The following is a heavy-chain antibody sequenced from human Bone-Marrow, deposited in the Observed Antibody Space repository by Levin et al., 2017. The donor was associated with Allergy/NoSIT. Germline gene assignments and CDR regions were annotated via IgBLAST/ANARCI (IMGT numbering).Heavy chain of an antibody. CDR2: INAGDGGK. V-gene: IGHV1-3*01. CDR1: GYPFADYA. J-gene: IGHJ4*02. CDR3: ARRTAGFCSTAICSTPFDY. D-gene: IGHD2-2*01. Sequence: ASVKVSCKPSGYPFADYAIHWVRQAPGQRLEWMGWINAGDGGKKSSQTFQDRLTISRDTSARTVYMELGSLLSEDTAVYYCARRTAGFCSTAICSTPFDYWGQGTLVTVSS.